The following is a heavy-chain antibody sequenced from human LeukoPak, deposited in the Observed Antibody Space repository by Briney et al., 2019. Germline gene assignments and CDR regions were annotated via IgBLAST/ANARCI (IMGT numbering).Heavy chain of an antibody. D-gene: IGHD6-19*01. J-gene: IGHJ4*02. CDR3: ARHSSGWYDDY. V-gene: IGHV4-39*01. CDR1: GGSISSSSYY. Sequence: SETLSLTCTVSGGSISSSSYYWGWIRQPPGKGLEWIGSIYYSGSTYYNPSLESRVTISVDTSKNQFSLKLSSVTAADTAVYYCARHSSGWYDDYWGQGTLVTVSS. CDR2: IYYSGST.